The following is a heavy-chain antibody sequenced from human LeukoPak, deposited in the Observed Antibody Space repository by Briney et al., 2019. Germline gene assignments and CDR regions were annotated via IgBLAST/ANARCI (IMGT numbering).Heavy chain of an antibody. Sequence: GGSLRLSCAASGFTFSSYSMNWVRQAPGKGLEWVSSISSSSSCIYYADSVKGRFTISRDNAKNSLYLQMNSLRAEDTAVYYCARDPRRYSGSSDHWGQGTLVTVSS. CDR3: ARDPRRYSGSSDH. D-gene: IGHD1-26*01. CDR2: ISSSSSCI. CDR1: GFTFSSYS. V-gene: IGHV3-21*01. J-gene: IGHJ4*02.